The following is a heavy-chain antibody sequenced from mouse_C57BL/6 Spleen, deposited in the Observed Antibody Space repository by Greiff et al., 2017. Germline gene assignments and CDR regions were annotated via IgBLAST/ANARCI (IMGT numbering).Heavy chain of an antibody. CDR2: IDPASSGT. CDR1: GYTFTSYW. J-gene: IGHJ3*01. Sequence: VQLQQPGAELVRPGSSVKLSCKASGYTFTSYWMQWVKQRPIQGLEWIGNIDPASSGTHYNQKFKDKATLPVDKSSSTAYMQLSSLTSEDSAVXYCARGEECGFAYWGQGTLVSVSA. CDR3: ARGEECGFAY. V-gene: IGHV1-52*01.